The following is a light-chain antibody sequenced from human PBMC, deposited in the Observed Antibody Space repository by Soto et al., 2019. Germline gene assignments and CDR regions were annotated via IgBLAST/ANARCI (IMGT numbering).Light chain of an antibody. V-gene: IGLV2-14*03. CDR3: SSYTSSSTPYV. CDR1: NSDVGGYTY. CDR2: DVS. Sequence: QSALTQPASVSGSPGQSITISCTGTNSDVGGYTYVSWYQQPPGKAPKLMIYDVSNRPSGVSNRFSGSKSGNTASLTISGLQADDEADYYCSSYTSSSTPYVFGTGTKLTVL. J-gene: IGLJ1*01.